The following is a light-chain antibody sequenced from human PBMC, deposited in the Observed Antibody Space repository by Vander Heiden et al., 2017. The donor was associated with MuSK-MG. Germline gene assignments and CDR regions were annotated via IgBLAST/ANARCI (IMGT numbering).Light chain of an antibody. CDR1: QAISTS. J-gene: IGKJ2*01. CDR2: AAS. CDR3: QQLNDCPTT. Sequence: DIQLNQSPAFLSASVGDRVTITCRASQAISTSLAWYQQKPGSRPKLLIYAASTLQNGVPSRFSGSGSGTEFTLTISSLQPEDFATYHCQQLNDCPTTFGQGTKVDIK. V-gene: IGKV1-9*01.